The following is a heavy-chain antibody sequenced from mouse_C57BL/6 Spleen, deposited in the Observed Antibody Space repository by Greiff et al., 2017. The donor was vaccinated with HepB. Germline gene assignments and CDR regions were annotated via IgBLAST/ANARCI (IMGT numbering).Heavy chain of an antibody. Sequence: VQLQQPGAELVMPGASVKLSCKASGYTFTSYWMHWVKQRPGQGLEWIGEIDPSDSYTNYNQKFKGKSTLTVDKSSSTAYMQLSSLTSEDSAVYYCARGYGSRFAYWGQGTLVTVSA. CDR1: GYTFTSYW. D-gene: IGHD1-1*01. J-gene: IGHJ3*01. CDR2: IDPSDSYT. CDR3: ARGYGSRFAY. V-gene: IGHV1-69*01.